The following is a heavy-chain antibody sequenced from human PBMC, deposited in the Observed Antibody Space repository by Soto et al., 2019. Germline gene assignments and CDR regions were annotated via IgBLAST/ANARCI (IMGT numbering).Heavy chain of an antibody. D-gene: IGHD2-15*01. CDR1: GFTFSSYG. CDR3: AKDRRGLSQGYCSGGSCYGYYYGMDV. Sequence: GGSLRLSCAASGFTFSSYGMHWVRQAPGKGLEWVAVISYDGSNKYYADSVKGRFTISRDNSKNTLCLQMNSLRAADTAVYYCAKDRRGLSQGYCSGGSCYGYYYGMDVWGQGTTFTVS. J-gene: IGHJ6*02. CDR2: ISYDGSNK. V-gene: IGHV3-30*18.